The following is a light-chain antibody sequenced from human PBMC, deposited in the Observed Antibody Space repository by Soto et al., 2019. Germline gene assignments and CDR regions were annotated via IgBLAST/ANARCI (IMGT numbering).Light chain of an antibody. CDR1: RSDVGAYNY. V-gene: IGLV2-14*01. CDR3: SSFTSRFTFV. Sequence: QSALTQPASVSGSPGQSIAISCTGTRSDVGAYNYVSWYQQHPGKAPKLMISEVTNRPSGVSDRFSGSKSGNTASLTISGLQAEDADDYYCSSFTSRFTFVFGTGTKLTVL. J-gene: IGLJ1*01. CDR2: EVT.